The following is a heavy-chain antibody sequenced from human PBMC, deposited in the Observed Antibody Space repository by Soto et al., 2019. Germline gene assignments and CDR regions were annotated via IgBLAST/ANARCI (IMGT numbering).Heavy chain of an antibody. D-gene: IGHD2-21*02. CDR2: IYPGDSDT. V-gene: IGHV5-51*01. CDR1: GYSFTNYW. CDR3: ARQDGGGDCPGHGFDI. Sequence: GESLKIPRKGPGYSFTNYWLGLVRPMPREGLEWMGIIYPGDSDTRYSPSCQGHVTISADKSISTANLQWSGLEASDTAMYYCARQDGGGDCPGHGFDIWGQGTMVTVSS. J-gene: IGHJ3*02.